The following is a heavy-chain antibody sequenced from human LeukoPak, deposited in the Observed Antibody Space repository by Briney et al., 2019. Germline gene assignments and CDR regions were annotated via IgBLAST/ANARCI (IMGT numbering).Heavy chain of an antibody. V-gene: IGHV4-59*01. CDR2: IYYSGST. Sequence: SETLSLTCTVSGGSIRSYYWSWIRQPPGKGLEWIGYIYYSGSTNYNPSLKSRVTISVDTSKNQFSLKLSSVTAADTAVYYCASNPYYYDSSGYYSWGQGTLVTVSS. J-gene: IGHJ4*02. D-gene: IGHD3-22*01. CDR3: ASNPYYYDSSGYYS. CDR1: GGSIRSYY.